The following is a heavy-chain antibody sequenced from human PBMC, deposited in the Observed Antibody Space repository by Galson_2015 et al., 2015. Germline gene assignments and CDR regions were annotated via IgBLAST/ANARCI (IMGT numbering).Heavy chain of an antibody. V-gene: IGHV1-3*01. Sequence: SVKVSCKASGYTFTSYAMHWVRQAPGQRLEWMGWINAGNGNTKYSQKFQGRVTITRDTSASTAYMELCSLRSEDTAVYYCARDGSSGWYRAEYFQHWGQGTLVTVSS. J-gene: IGHJ1*01. CDR2: INAGNGNT. CDR3: ARDGSSGWYRAEYFQH. CDR1: GYTFTSYA. D-gene: IGHD6-19*01.